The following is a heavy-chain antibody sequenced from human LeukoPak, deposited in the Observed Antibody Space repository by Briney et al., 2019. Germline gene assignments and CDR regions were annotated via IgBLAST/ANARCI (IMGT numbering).Heavy chain of an antibody. Sequence: GASVKVSCKASGYNFISYYMHWVRQAPGQDLERMGIINPSGASTSYAQKFQDRVTMTRDTSTSTVYMELSSLTSEETAVYYCAREDVVLVDAVRYYYYGMDVWGQGPTVTVS. CDR1: GYNFISYY. V-gene: IGHV1-46*01. CDR2: INPSGAST. CDR3: AREDVVLVDAVRYYYYGMDV. D-gene: IGHD2-8*01. J-gene: IGHJ6*01.